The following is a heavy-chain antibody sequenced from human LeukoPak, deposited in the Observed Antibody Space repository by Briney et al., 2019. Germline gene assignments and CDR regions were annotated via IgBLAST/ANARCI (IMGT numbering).Heavy chain of an antibody. CDR1: GFTFSSYG. CDR3: VKDQGGGAFDI. Sequence: GRSLRLSCAASGFTFSSYGMHWVRQAPGKGLEWVAVISYDGSNKYYADSVKGRFTISRDNSKNTPYLQMNSLRAEDTAVYYCVKDQGGGAFDIWGQGTMVTVSS. D-gene: IGHD1-26*01. V-gene: IGHV3-30*18. J-gene: IGHJ3*02. CDR2: ISYDGSNK.